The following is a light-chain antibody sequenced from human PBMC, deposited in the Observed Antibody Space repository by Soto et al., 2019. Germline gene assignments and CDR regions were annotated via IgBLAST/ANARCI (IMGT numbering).Light chain of an antibody. J-gene: IGKJ1*01. CDR2: EAS. V-gene: IGKV1-5*03. Sequence: DTQMTQSPSTLSASVGDRVAITCRASQSISRALAWYQQKPGKAPRVLIYEASSLEGGVPSRFSGSGSGTEFTLTISSLQPDDFATYYCQQYNYLWTFGQGTKVDIK. CDR1: QSISRA. CDR3: QQYNYLWT.